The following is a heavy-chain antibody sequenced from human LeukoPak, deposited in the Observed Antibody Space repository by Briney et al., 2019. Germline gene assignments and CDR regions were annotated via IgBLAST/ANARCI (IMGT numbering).Heavy chain of an antibody. Sequence: SETLSLTCAVYGGSFSGYYWSWIRQPPGKGLEWIGEINHSGSTNYNPSLKSRVTISVDTSKNQFSLKLSSVTAADTAVYYCARERFNGVYSTYNWFDPWGQGTLVTVSS. CDR2: INHSGST. V-gene: IGHV4-34*01. CDR3: ARERFNGVYSTYNWFDP. D-gene: IGHD4-11*01. CDR1: GGSFSGYY. J-gene: IGHJ5*02.